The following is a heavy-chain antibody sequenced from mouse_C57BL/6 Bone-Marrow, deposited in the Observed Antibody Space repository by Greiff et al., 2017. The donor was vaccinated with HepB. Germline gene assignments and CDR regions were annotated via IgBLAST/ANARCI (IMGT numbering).Heavy chain of an antibody. Sequence: VKLMESGPGLVQPSQSLSITCTVSGFSLTSYGVHWVRQSPGKGLEWLGVIWSGGSTDYNAAFISRLSISKDNSKSQVFFKMNSLQADDTAIYYCARKDYDVRNYAMDYWGQGTSVTVSS. V-gene: IGHV2-2*01. CDR2: IWSGGST. CDR1: GFSLTSYG. J-gene: IGHJ4*01. D-gene: IGHD2-4*01. CDR3: ARKDYDVRNYAMDY.